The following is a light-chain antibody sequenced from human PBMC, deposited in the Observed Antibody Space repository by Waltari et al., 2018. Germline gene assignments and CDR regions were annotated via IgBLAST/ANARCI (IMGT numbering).Light chain of an antibody. Sequence: QSALTQPASVSGSPGQSITLSCPGTSSYIWKYNDISWYQHLPGKVPKVMISEVTKRPSGVSNRFSGSKSGNTASLTISGLQADDEAEYYCCSDAGSGTYVFGTGTKLTVV. CDR2: EVT. V-gene: IGLV2-23*02. J-gene: IGLJ1*01. CDR1: SSYIWKYND. CDR3: CSDAGSGTYV.